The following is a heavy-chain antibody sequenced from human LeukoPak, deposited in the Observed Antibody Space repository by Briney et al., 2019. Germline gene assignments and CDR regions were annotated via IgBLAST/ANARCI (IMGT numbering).Heavy chain of an antibody. CDR2: ISYDGSNK. Sequence: PGGSLRLSCAASGFTFSSYAMHWVRQAPGKGLEWVAVISYDGSNKYYADSVKGRFTISRDNSKNTLYLQMNSLRAEDTAVYYCARTRRAYFDPFDYWGQGTLVTVSS. CDR3: ARTRRAYFDPFDY. CDR1: GFTFSSYA. D-gene: IGHD3-9*01. J-gene: IGHJ4*02. V-gene: IGHV3-30-3*01.